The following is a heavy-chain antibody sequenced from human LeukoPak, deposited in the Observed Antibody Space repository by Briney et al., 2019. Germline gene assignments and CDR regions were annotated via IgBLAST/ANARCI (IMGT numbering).Heavy chain of an antibody. J-gene: IGHJ6*03. CDR1: GGSISSGTYY. Sequence: PSETLSLTCTVSGGSISSGTYYWSWIRQPAGKGLEWIGRIYTSGSTNYNPSLKSRVSISVDTSKNQFSLKLSSVTAADTAVYYCARAEDIVANYYYYYMDVWGKGTTVTVSS. CDR2: IYTSGST. D-gene: IGHD5-12*01. V-gene: IGHV4-61*02. CDR3: ARAEDIVANYYYYYMDV.